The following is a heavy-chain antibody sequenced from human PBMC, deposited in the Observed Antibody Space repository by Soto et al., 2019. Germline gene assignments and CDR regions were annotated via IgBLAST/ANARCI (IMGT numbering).Heavy chain of an antibody. J-gene: IGHJ4*02. Sequence: SETLSLTCIVSGDSMTNDYWTWIRRPPGKGLEWIGYINHSGSTNYNPSLKSRVTISVDTSKNQFSLKLSSVTAADTAVYYCARGGIQLWLTPYYFDYWGQGTLVTVSS. CDR3: ARGGIQLWLTPYYFDY. CDR2: INHSGST. V-gene: IGHV4-59*12. CDR1: GDSMTNDY. D-gene: IGHD5-18*01.